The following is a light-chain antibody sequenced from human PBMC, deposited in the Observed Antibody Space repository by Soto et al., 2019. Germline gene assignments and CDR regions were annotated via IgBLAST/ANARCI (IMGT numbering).Light chain of an antibody. CDR1: QSISSW. CDR2: KAS. V-gene: IGKV1-5*03. Sequence: DIQMTQSRSTLSASVGDRVTITCRASQSISSWLAWYQQKPGKAPKLLIYKASSLESGVPSRFSGSGSATEFTLTISSLQPDDFATYYCQQYNSYPCTFGQGTKVEIK. J-gene: IGKJ1*01. CDR3: QQYNSYPCT.